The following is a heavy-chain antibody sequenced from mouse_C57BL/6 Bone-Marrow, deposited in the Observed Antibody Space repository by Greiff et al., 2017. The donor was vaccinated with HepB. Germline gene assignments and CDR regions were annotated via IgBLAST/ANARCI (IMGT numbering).Heavy chain of an antibody. V-gene: IGHV3-6*01. J-gene: IGHJ1*03. Sequence: ESGPGLVKPSQSLSLTCSVTGYSITSGYYWNWIRQFPGNKLEWMGYISYDGSNNYNPSLKNRISITRDTSKNQFFLKLNSVTTEDTATYYCARDAPTGYFDVWGTGTTVTVSS. CDR3: ARDAPTGYFDV. CDR1: GYSITSGYY. CDR2: ISYDGSN.